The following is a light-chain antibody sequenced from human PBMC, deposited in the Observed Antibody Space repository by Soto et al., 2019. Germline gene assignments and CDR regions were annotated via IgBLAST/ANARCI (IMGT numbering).Light chain of an antibody. CDR3: CSYAGRYTSV. CDR1: SSDVGYYNY. Sequence: QSALTQPRSVSGSPGQSVTISCTGTSSDVGYYNYVSWYQQYPGKAPKIMIYDVTKRPSGVPDRFSGSKSGNTASLTISGLQAEDEADYYCCSYAGRYTSVFGGGTKVTVL. J-gene: IGLJ2*01. V-gene: IGLV2-11*01. CDR2: DVT.